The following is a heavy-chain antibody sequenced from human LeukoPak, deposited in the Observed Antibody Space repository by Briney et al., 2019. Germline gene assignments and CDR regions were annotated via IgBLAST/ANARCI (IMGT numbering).Heavy chain of an antibody. V-gene: IGHV3-23*01. Sequence: PGGSLRLSCAASGFTFSYYAMSWVRQAPGKGLEWVSSISSSGDVTFYTDPVKGRFTISRDNSKNTLYLQMNSLRAEDTAVYYCAKDHTGDQDYWGQGTLVTVSS. CDR3: AKDHTGDQDY. J-gene: IGHJ4*02. D-gene: IGHD7-27*01. CDR1: GFTFSYYA. CDR2: ISSSGDVT.